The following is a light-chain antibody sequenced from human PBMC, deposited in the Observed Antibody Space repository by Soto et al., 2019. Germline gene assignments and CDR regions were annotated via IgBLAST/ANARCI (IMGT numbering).Light chain of an antibody. Sequence: QSVLTQPPSVSGAPGQRVTISCTGSSSNIGAGYDVHWYQQLPGTAPKLLIYRNNNRPSGVPDRFSGSKSGTSASLAITGLQAADEADYYCQSRDSSLSGSVFGGGTKLTVL. CDR3: QSRDSSLSGSV. CDR1: SSNIGAGYD. J-gene: IGLJ2*01. V-gene: IGLV1-40*01. CDR2: RNN.